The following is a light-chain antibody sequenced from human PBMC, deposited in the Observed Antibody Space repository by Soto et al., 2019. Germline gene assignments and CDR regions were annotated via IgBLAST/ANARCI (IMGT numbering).Light chain of an antibody. J-gene: IGLJ1*01. Sequence: QAVVTQPPSASGTPGQRVTISCSGSSSNIGSNYVYWYQQVPGTAPKLLIYSKNQRPSGVPDRFSGSKSGTSASLAISGLRSEDEADYYCAAWDDSLSGLVFGTGTKVTVL. CDR3: AAWDDSLSGLV. V-gene: IGLV1-47*02. CDR2: SKN. CDR1: SSNIGSNY.